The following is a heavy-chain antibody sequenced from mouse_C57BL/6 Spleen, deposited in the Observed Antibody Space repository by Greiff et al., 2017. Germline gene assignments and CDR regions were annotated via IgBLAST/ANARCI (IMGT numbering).Heavy chain of an antibody. D-gene: IGHD2-12*01. V-gene: IGHV1-72*01. J-gene: IGHJ3*01. Sequence: VKLQQPGAVLVKPGASVKLSCKASGYTFTSYWMHWVKQRPGRGLEWIGRIDPNSGGTKYNEKFKSKAKLTVDKPYSTAYMQLSSLTSEDSAVYYCASGLLSFAYWGQGTLVTVSA. CDR2: IDPNSGGT. CDR1: GYTFTSYW. CDR3: ASGLLSFAY.